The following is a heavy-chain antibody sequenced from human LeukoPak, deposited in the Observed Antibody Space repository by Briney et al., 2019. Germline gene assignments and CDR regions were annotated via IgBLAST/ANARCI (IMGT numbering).Heavy chain of an antibody. CDR1: GYTFTSYA. J-gene: IGHJ3*02. V-gene: IGHV1-3*01. Sequence: ASVNVSCKASGYTFTSYAMHWVRQAPGQRLEWMGWINAGNGNTKYSQKFQGRVTITRDTSASTAYMELSSLRSEDTAVYYCARPRNRYNWNDAYAFDIWGQGTMVTVSS. CDR2: INAGNGNT. CDR3: ARPRNRYNWNDAYAFDI. D-gene: IGHD1-1*01.